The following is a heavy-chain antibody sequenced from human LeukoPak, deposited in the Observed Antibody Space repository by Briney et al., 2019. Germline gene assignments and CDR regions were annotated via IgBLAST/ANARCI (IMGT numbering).Heavy chain of an antibody. V-gene: IGHV3-21*06. Sequence: GGSLRLSCAASGFTFSSYAMSWVRQAPGKGLEWVSSISSSSSYIYYADSVKGRFTISRDNAKNSLYLQMNSLRAEDTAVYYCARDGFADSSGYYLPPNYWGQGTLVTVSS. CDR1: GFTFSSYA. CDR3: ARDGFADSSGYYLPPNY. CDR2: ISSSSSYI. D-gene: IGHD3-22*01. J-gene: IGHJ4*02.